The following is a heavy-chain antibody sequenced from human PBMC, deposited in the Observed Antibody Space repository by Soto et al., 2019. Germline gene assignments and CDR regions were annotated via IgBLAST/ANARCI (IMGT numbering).Heavy chain of an antibody. CDR1: GLTFSNAG. CDR2: IKNRGEGGTT. V-gene: IGHV3-15*07. J-gene: IGHJ4*02. CDR3: TTDKGVPSAQSRSWPSVGSEY. Sequence: EVQLVESGGGLVKPGGSLRLSCVASGLTFSNAGMHWVRQAPGKGLEWVGLIKNRGEGGTTDYAAPVTGRFTISRDYSRSMLYLKLNSLKVEDTAVYYGTTDKGVPSAQSRSWPSVGSEYWGQGPLVTVSS. D-gene: IGHD6-13*01.